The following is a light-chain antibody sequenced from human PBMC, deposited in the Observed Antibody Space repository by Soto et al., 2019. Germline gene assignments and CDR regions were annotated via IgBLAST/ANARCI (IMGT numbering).Light chain of an antibody. CDR1: QSINSN. J-gene: IGKJ4*01. Sequence: EIVMTQSPATLSVSPGERATLSCRASQSINSNLAWYQQKPGQAPRLLIYGLSTRATGLPARFGGTGSGTEFTLTISSLQSEDFAVYYCQQYHNWPVTFGGGTKVEIK. CDR2: GLS. CDR3: QQYHNWPVT. V-gene: IGKV3-15*01.